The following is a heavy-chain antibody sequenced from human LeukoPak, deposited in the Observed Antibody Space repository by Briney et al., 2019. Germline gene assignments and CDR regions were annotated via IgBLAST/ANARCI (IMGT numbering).Heavy chain of an antibody. CDR3: ANDYYKLAVAAAGTVDY. CDR1: GFTFSSYA. V-gene: IGHV3-23*01. Sequence: GGSLRLSCAASGFTFSSYAMGWVRQAPGKGLEWVSAISGSGGSTYYADSVKGRFTISRDNSKNTLYLQMNSLRAEDTAVYYCANDYYKLAVAAAGTVDYWGQGTLVTVSS. D-gene: IGHD6-13*01. J-gene: IGHJ4*02. CDR2: ISGSGGST.